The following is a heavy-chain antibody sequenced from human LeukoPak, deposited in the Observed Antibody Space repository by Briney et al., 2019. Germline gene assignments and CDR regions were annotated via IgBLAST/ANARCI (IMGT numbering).Heavy chain of an antibody. CDR1: GFTSSSYA. Sequence: PGGSLRLSCAASGFTSSSYAMSWVRQAPGKGLEWVSAISGSGGSTYYADSVKGRFTISRDNSKNTLYLQMNSLRAEDTAVYYCAKDQSITILNLFDYWGQGTLVTVSS. CDR2: ISGSGGST. V-gene: IGHV3-23*01. J-gene: IGHJ4*02. D-gene: IGHD3-3*01. CDR3: AKDQSITILNLFDY.